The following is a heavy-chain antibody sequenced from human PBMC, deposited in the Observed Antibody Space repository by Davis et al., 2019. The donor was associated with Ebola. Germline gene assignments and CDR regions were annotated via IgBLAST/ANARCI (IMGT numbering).Heavy chain of an antibody. CDR2: ISSSSSYI. CDR1: GFTFSSYS. D-gene: IGHD4-23*01. CDR3: ARDSTTVVSQKQFDY. V-gene: IGHV3-21*01. Sequence: GESLKISCAASGFTFSSYSMNWVRQAPGKGLEWVSSISSSSSYISYADSVKGRFTISRDNAKNSLYLQMNSLRDEDTAVYYCARDSTTVVSQKQFDYWGQGTLVTVSS. J-gene: IGHJ4*02.